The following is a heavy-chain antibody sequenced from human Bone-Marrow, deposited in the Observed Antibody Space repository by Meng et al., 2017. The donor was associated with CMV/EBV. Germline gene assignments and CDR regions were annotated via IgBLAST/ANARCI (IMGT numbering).Heavy chain of an antibody. V-gene: IGHV3-30-3*01. CDR2: ISYDGSNK. D-gene: IGHD2-8*01. J-gene: IGHJ4*02. CDR3: ARAVRRDCTNGVCYIDY. Sequence: GESLKISCAASGFTFSSYAMHWVRQAPGKGLEWVAVISYDGSNKYYADSVKGRFTISRDNSKNTLHLQMNSLRVEDTAVYYCARAVRRDCTNGVCYIDYCGQGTLVTASS. CDR1: GFTFSSYA.